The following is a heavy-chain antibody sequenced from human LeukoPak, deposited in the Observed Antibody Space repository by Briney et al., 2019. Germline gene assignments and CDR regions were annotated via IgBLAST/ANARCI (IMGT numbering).Heavy chain of an antibody. CDR1: GGTYSSYP. J-gene: IGHJ6*03. D-gene: IGHD5-18*01. Sequence: SVKVSCKASGGTYSSYPISWVRQAPAQGLEWMGGIIRIFDTANYAQKFQGRVTITTDESTSTAYMELSSLRSEDTAVYYCARGTAMVYYYYMDVWGKGTTVTASS. V-gene: IGHV1-69*05. CDR2: IIRIFDTA. CDR3: ARGTAMVYYYYMDV.